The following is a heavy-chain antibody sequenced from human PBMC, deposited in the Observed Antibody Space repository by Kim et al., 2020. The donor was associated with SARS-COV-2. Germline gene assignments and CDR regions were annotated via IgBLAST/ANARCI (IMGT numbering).Heavy chain of an antibody. J-gene: IGHJ3*02. CDR2: IIPIFGTA. Sequence: SVKVSCKASGGTFSSYAISWVRQAPGQGLEWMGGIIPIFGTANYAQKFQGRVTITADESTSTAYMELSSLRSEDTAVYYCARDHGGSGTYDSSGVKDDAFDIWGQGTMVTVSS. CDR3: ARDHGGSGTYDSSGVKDDAFDI. D-gene: IGHD3-22*01. CDR1: GGTFSSYA. V-gene: IGHV1-69*13.